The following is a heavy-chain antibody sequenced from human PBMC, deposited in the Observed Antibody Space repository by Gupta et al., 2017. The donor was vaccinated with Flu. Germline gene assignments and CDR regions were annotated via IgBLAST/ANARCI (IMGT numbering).Heavy chain of an antibody. J-gene: IGHJ6*02. CDR1: GGSIRSYY. CDR3: ARLLPLDTARLYYYYGMDV. V-gene: IGHV4-59*08. D-gene: IGHD5-18*01. Sequence: QVQLQESGPGLVKPSETLSLTCTVSGGSIRSYYWRWIRQPPGKGLEWIGYIYYSGSTNYNPALKSRVNIAVDTSKIQFSLKLSSVTAADTAGYYCARLLPLDTARLYYYYGMDVWGQGTTVTVSS. CDR2: IYYSGST.